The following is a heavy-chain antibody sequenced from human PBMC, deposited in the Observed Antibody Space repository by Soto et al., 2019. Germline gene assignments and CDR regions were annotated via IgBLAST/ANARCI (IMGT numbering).Heavy chain of an antibody. Sequence: GGSLRLSWTASGFTFGDYAMSWFRQAPGKGLEWVGFIRSKAYGGTTEYAASVKGRFTISRDDSKSIAYLQMNSLKTEDTAVYYCTRDYCSGGSCSFDYWGQGTLVTVSS. CDR1: GFTFGDYA. CDR3: TRDYCSGGSCSFDY. CDR2: IRSKAYGGTT. V-gene: IGHV3-49*03. D-gene: IGHD2-15*01. J-gene: IGHJ4*02.